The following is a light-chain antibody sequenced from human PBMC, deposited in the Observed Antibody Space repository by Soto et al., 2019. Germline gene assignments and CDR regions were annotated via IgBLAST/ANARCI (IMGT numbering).Light chain of an antibody. Sequence: SPGTLSLSPGERATLSCRASQSVSSSYLAWYQQKPGQAPRLLIYGASSRATGIPDRFSGSGSGTDFTLTISRLEPEDFAVYYCQPYGSSPPITFGPGTRLEIK. CDR1: QSVSSSY. V-gene: IGKV3-20*01. J-gene: IGKJ5*01. CDR2: GAS. CDR3: QPYGSSPPIT.